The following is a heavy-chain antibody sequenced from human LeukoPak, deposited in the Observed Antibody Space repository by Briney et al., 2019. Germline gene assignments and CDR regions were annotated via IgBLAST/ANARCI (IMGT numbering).Heavy chain of an antibody. CDR1: GDSVSSKNGA. Sequence: SQTLSLTCVVSGDSVSSKNGAWNWIRQSPSRGLEWLGRTYYRSKWYNDDAESMEGRMTISQDTSKNQYSLHLNSVTPDDTAVYYCARDFGTTGWHTFDYWGQGTLVTVSS. CDR2: TYYRSKWYN. V-gene: IGHV6-1*01. D-gene: IGHD6-19*01. J-gene: IGHJ4*02. CDR3: ARDFGTTGWHTFDY.